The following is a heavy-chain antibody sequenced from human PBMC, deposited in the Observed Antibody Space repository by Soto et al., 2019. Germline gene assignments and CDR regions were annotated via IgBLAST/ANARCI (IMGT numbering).Heavy chain of an antibody. V-gene: IGHV1-18*04. J-gene: IGHJ4*02. CDR3: ARGITVTVRPYYFDY. CDR1: GYTFTSYG. CDR2: ISPYNGNT. D-gene: IGHD4-17*01. Sequence: ASVKVSCKTSGYTFTSYGISWVRQAPGQGLEWMGWISPYNGNTNHEQKFQGRLTMTTDTSTSTAYMELRSLRSDDTAVYYCARGITVTVRPYYFDYWGQGTLVTVSS.